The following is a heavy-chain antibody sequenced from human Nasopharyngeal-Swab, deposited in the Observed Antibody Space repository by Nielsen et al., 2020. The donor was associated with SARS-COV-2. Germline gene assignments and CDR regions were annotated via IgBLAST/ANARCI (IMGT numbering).Heavy chain of an antibody. J-gene: IGHJ4*02. CDR2: INHSGST. Sequence: SETLSLTCAVYGGSFSGYYWSWIRQPPGKGLEWIGEINHSGSTNYNPSLKSRVTISVDTSKNQFSLKLSSVTAADTAVYYCARGRLPSVWSQGTLVTVSS. V-gene: IGHV4-34*01. D-gene: IGHD5-12*01. CDR3: ARGRLPSV. CDR1: GGSFSGYY.